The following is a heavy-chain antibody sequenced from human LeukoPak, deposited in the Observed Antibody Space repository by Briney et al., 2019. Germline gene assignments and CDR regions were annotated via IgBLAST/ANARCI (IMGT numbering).Heavy chain of an antibody. Sequence: GGSLRLSCAASGFTFNNYAMNWVRQAPGKGLEWVSSISGGGETTYYADSAKGRFTISRVNFQNTLYLQMNSLRAEDTAVYYCARDYADYVGYFFFDYWGQGTLVTVSS. V-gene: IGHV3-23*01. CDR2: ISGGGETT. CDR1: GFTFNNYA. J-gene: IGHJ4*02. CDR3: ARDYADYVGYFFFDY. D-gene: IGHD4-17*01.